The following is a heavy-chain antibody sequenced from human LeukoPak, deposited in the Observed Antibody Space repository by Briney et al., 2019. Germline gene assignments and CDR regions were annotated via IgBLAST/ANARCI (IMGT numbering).Heavy chain of an antibody. CDR3: ARDLPRGFFDY. Sequence: GGSLRLSCAASGFTFSSYWMSWVRQAPGKGLEWVGRIKSKTDGGTTDYAAPVKGRFTISRDDSKNTLYLQMNSLKTEDTAVYYCARDLPRGFFDYWGQGTLVTVSS. CDR1: GFTFSSYW. CDR2: IKSKTDGGTT. J-gene: IGHJ4*02. V-gene: IGHV3-15*01. D-gene: IGHD3-10*01.